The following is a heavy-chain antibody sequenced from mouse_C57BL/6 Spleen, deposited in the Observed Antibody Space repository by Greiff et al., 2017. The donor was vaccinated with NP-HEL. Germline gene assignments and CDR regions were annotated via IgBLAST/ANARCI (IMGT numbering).Heavy chain of an antibody. D-gene: IGHD2-4*01. J-gene: IGHJ2*01. CDR1: GYTFTDYN. CDR3: ANYYDYDFDY. V-gene: IGHV1-22*01. Sequence: VQLQQSGPELVKPGASVKMSCKASGYTFTDYNMHWVKQSHGKSLEWIGYINPNNGGTSYNQKFKGKATLTVNKSSSTAYMELRSLTSEDSAVYYCANYYDYDFDYWGQGTTLTVSS. CDR2: INPNNGGT.